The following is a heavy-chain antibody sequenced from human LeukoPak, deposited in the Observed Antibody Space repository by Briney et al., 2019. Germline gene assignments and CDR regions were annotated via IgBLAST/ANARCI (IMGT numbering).Heavy chain of an antibody. V-gene: IGHV1-18*01. J-gene: IGHJ4*02. Sequence: GASVKVSRKASGYTFTSYGISWVGQAPGQGLEWMGWISAYNGNTNYAQKLQGRVTMTTGTSTSTAYMELRSLRSDDTAVYYCARVGESMVVALWGQGTLVTVSS. CDR3: ARVGESMVVAL. CDR1: GYTFTSYG. CDR2: ISAYNGNT. D-gene: IGHD3-22*01.